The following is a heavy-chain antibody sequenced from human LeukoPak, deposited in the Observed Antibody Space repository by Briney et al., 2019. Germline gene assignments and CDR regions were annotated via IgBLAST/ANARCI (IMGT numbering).Heavy chain of an antibody. V-gene: IGHV3-64D*06. Sequence: GGSLRPSCSASGFTFNSYPVHWVRQAPGKGLEYVSGISRNGGSTYYADSVKGRFTISRDNSKNTLYLQMSGLRAEDTAVYYCVKESGFMVAPNSAFDIWGQGTMVTVSS. CDR2: ISRNGGST. CDR3: VKESGFMVAPNSAFDI. D-gene: IGHD4/OR15-4a*01. CDR1: GFTFNSYP. J-gene: IGHJ3*02.